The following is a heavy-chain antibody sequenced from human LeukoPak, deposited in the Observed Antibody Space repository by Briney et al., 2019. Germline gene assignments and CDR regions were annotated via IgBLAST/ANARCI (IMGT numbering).Heavy chain of an antibody. CDR1: GITFNMYW. CDR3: AKELSGGWPFDY. J-gene: IGHJ4*02. D-gene: IGHD6-19*01. V-gene: IGHV3-7*03. CDR2: IKEDGSEK. Sequence: PGGSLSLSCATSGITFNMYWMSWVRQAPGKGLEWVANIKEDGSEKYYVASVKGRFTISRDNAKKSLYLQMNSLRAEDTAVYYCAKELSGGWPFDYWGQGALVTVSS.